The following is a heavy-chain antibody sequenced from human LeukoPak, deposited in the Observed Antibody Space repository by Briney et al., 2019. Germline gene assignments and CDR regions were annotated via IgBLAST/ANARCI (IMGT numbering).Heavy chain of an antibody. D-gene: IGHD6-6*01. CDR2: IRYDGSNK. J-gene: IGHJ4*02. CDR3: ANGNEYSSSSGY. CDR1: GFTFSSYG. Sequence: GGSLRLSCAASGFTFSSYGMHWVRQAPGKGLEWVAFIRYDGSNKYYADSVKGRFTISRDNSKNTLYLQMNSLRAEDTAVYYCANGNEYSSSSGYWGQGTLVTVSS. V-gene: IGHV3-30*02.